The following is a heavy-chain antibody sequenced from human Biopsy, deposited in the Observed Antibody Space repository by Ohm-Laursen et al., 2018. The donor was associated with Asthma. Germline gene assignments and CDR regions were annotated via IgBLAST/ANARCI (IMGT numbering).Heavy chain of an antibody. CDR3: AKAERYFDWYWFDP. CDR2: ISYDGSNK. V-gene: IGHV3-30*18. Sequence: SLRLSCAASGFSFSEFVMHWVRQAPGKGLEWVAVISYDGSNKYYADSVKGRFTIPRDNSKNTLYLQMNSLRAEDTAVYYCAKAERYFDWYWFDPWGQGTLVTVSS. CDR1: GFSFSEFV. J-gene: IGHJ5*02. D-gene: IGHD3-9*01.